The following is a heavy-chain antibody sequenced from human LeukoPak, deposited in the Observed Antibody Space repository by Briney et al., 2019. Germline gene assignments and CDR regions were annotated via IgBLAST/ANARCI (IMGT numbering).Heavy chain of an antibody. CDR1: GGSISSYY. D-gene: IGHD6-19*01. CDR3: ARLPGLVLDYYYYGMDV. V-gene: IGHV4-59*08. CDR2: IYYSGST. Sequence: SETLSLTCTVSGGSISSYYWSWIRQPPGKGLEWIGYIYYSGSTNYNPSLKSRVTIPVDTSKNQFSLKLSSVTAADTAVYYCARLPGLVLDYYYYGMDVWGQGTTVTVSS. J-gene: IGHJ6*02.